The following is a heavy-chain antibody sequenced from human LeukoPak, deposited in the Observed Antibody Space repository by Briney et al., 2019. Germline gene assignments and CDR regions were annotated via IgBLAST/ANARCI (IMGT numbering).Heavy chain of an antibody. J-gene: IGHJ5*02. D-gene: IGHD6-6*01. Sequence: PPETLSLICNVPGDSINNYYWSWVRQPPGKGLEWIGYIYYSGSTNYNPTLKSRVTISKDPSKKQVALKLTSVTAADTAVYYCARGSNWLDPWGQGTLVTVSS. CDR1: GDSINNYY. V-gene: IGHV4-59*01. CDR2: IYYSGST. CDR3: ARGSNWLDP.